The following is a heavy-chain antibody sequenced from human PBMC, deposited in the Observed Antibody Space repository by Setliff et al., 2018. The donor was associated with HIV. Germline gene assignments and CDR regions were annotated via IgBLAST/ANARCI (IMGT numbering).Heavy chain of an antibody. CDR3: VRGVQSPPHYSYYYMDV. CDR2: IIPILGVA. CDR1: RRTFNSHT. V-gene: IGHV1-69*02. J-gene: IGHJ6*03. Sequence: ASVKVSCKASRRTFNSHTINWVRQAPGQGLDWMGRIIPILGVASYAQRFQGKVTITADKSTSTAYMELTSLRFDDTAMYYCVRGVQSPPHYSYYYMDVWGEGTMVTVSS. D-gene: IGHD3-3*01.